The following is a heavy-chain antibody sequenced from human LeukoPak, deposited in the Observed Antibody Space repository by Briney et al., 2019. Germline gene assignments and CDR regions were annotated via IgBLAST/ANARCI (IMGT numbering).Heavy chain of an antibody. Sequence: PGGSLRLSCAASGFTFSSYWMHWVRQVPGKGLVWVSRINSDGRTTRYADSVKGRFTISRDNAKNTLYLQMNSIRAEDTAVYYCASTVGSAPDYYGSGGFALLDYWGQGTLVTVSS. CDR2: INSDGRTT. D-gene: IGHD3-10*01. CDR1: GFTFSSYW. V-gene: IGHV3-74*01. J-gene: IGHJ4*02. CDR3: ASTVGSAPDYYGSGGFALLDY.